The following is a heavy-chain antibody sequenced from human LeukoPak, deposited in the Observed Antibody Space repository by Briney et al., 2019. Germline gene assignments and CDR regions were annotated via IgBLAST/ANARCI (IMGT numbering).Heavy chain of an antibody. J-gene: IGHJ6*03. CDR3: ATTRGVITLDGYHYYIDV. Sequence: SETLSLTCAVYGGSFSDFYCTWIRQPPGKGLEWIGEINHSGNTKYNPSLKSRVTILLDTSKNQFSLKVRSVTAVDTAVYYCATTRGVITLDGYHYYIDVWGKGTTVTVSS. V-gene: IGHV4-34*01. CDR2: INHSGNT. CDR1: GGSFSDFY. D-gene: IGHD3-10*01.